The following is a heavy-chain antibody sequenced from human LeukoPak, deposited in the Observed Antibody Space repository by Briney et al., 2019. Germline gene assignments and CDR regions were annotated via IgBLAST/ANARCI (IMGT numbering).Heavy chain of an antibody. CDR1: GFTFSSYW. V-gene: IGHV3-74*01. J-gene: IGHJ6*03. Sequence: GGSLRLSCAASGFTFSSYWMHWVRQAPGKGLVWVSRINSDGSSTSYADSVKGRFTISRDNAKNSLYLQMNSLRAEDTAVYYCARNLRRFGELFNYYYYMDVWGKGTTVTISS. CDR3: ARNLRRFGELFNYYYYMDV. CDR2: INSDGSST. D-gene: IGHD3-10*01.